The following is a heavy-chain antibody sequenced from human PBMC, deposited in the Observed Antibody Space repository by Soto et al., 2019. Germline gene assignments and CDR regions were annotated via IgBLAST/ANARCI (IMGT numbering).Heavy chain of an antibody. D-gene: IGHD3-10*01. J-gene: IGHJ4*02. CDR1: GGSISSYY. CDR3: ARHNYGSGSTYFDY. Sequence: QVQLQESGPGLVKPSETLSLTCTVSGGSISSYYWSWIRQPPGKGLEWIGYIYYSGITNYNPSLKRRATISVDTSKNQCYLKLNSMTAADTAVYYCARHNYGSGSTYFDYWGQGTLVTVSS. CDR2: IYYSGIT. V-gene: IGHV4-59*08.